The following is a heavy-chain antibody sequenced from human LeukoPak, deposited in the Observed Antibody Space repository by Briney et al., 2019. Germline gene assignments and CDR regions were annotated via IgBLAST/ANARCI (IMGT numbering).Heavy chain of an antibody. Sequence: PGGSLRLSCATSGFTFTTFWMHWVRQAPGKGLVWVSRINHDGLSANYADSVKDRFTISRDIAKNSLFLQMNSLRAEDTAVYFCAKSTRAVMAMMDVWGKGTTVTVSS. CDR3: AKSTRAVMAMMDV. V-gene: IGHV3-74*01. CDR1: GFTFTTFW. CDR2: INHDGLSA. D-gene: IGHD3-16*01. J-gene: IGHJ6*04.